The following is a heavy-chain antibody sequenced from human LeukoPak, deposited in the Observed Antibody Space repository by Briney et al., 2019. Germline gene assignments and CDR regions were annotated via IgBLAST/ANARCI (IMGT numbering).Heavy chain of an antibody. CDR1: GFTFSAYG. CDR2: ISYDGSNK. D-gene: IGHD6-19*01. Sequence: PGRSLRLSCAASGFTFSAYGIDWVRQAPGKGLEWVAVISYDGSNKYYTDSGKGRFTISRDNAKNTLYLQMNSLRPEDTAVYYCAKSPSTYSNGWYYFDYWGQGTLVTVSS. J-gene: IGHJ4*02. CDR3: AKSPSTYSNGWYYFDY. V-gene: IGHV3-30*18.